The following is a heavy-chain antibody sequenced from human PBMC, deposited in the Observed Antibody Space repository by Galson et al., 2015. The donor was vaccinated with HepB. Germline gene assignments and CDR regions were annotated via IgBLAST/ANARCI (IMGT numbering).Heavy chain of an antibody. CDR2: ISAYNGNT. CDR1: GYTFTSYG. D-gene: IGHD6-19*01. J-gene: IGHJ4*02. CDR3: ASAGAVAPRGLFDY. Sequence: SVKVSCKASGYTFTSYGISWVRQAPGQGLEWMGWISAYNGNTNYAQKLQGRVTMTTDTSTSTAYMELRSLRSDDTAVYYCASAGAVAPRGLFDYWGQGTLVTVSS. V-gene: IGHV1-18*04.